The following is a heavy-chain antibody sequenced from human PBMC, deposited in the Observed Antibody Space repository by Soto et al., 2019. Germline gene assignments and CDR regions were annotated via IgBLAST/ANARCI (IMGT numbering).Heavy chain of an antibody. Sequence: SETLSLTCSVSGGSINMFHWSWIRQPPGKGLEWIGYIYYTGSTNYNPSLKGRVTISVDRSKNQFSLRLSSVTAADTAVYYCARGLRLDYWGQGTLVIVSS. V-gene: IGHV4-59*01. CDR3: ARGLRLDY. J-gene: IGHJ4*02. CDR1: GGSINMFH. D-gene: IGHD5-12*01. CDR2: IYYTGST.